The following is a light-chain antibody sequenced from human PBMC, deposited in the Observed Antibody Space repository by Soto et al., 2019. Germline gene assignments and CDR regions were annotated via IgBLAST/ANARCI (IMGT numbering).Light chain of an antibody. J-gene: IGKJ1*01. CDR2: GAS. CDR1: QSVSSSY. V-gene: IGKV3-20*01. CDR3: QQYGSSPXP. Sequence: EIVLTQSPGTLSLSPGERATLSCRASQSVSSSYLAWYQQKPGQAPRLLIYGASSRATGIPDRFSGSGSGTDFTLTISRLEPEDFAVYYCQQYGSSPXPFGQGTKVDIK.